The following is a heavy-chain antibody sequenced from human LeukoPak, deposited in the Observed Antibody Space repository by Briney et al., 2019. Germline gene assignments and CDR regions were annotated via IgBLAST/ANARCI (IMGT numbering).Heavy chain of an antibody. CDR2: ISVSGGTT. V-gene: IGHV3-23*01. CDR1: GFPRRPYA. D-gene: IGHD5/OR15-5a*01. CDR3: ATQKGEGCFMCPFDY. J-gene: IGHJ4*02. Sequence: PGGSLRLSCVASGFPRRPYAMSWVRQAPGKGLEWVSSISVSGGTTSYADSVKGRFTISRDNSKNTLHLQMSSLRAEDTAVYYCATQKGEGCFMCPFDYWGQGTLVTVSS.